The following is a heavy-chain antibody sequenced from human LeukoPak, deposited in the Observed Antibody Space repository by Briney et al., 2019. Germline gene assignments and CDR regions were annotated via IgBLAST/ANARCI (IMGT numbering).Heavy chain of an antibody. CDR3: ARGYYDFWSGSGPGWFDP. CDR2: IIPIFGTA. D-gene: IGHD3-3*01. V-gene: IGHV1-69*05. Sequence: SSVKVSCKASGGTFSSYAISRVRQAPGQGLEWMGRIIPIFGTANYAQKFQGRVTITTDESTSTAYMELSSLRSEDTAVYYCARGYYDFWSGSGPGWFDPWGQGTLVTVSS. J-gene: IGHJ5*02. CDR1: GGTFSSYA.